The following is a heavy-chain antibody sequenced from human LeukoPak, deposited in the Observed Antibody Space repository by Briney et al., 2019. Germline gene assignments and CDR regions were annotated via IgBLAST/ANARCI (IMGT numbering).Heavy chain of an antibody. CDR3: AKDQEDRGYPSSFDF. V-gene: IGHV3-11*01. D-gene: IGHD2-15*01. Sequence: GGSLRLPCAASGFIFSDYYMYWIRQAPGKGLEWVSCIRGNSGMRFYSDSVRGRFSISRDNSKNTLYLQMDSLRVDDTAVYFCAKDQEDRGYPSSFDFWGQGTLVTVSP. CDR2: IRGNSGMR. J-gene: IGHJ4*02. CDR1: GFIFSDYY.